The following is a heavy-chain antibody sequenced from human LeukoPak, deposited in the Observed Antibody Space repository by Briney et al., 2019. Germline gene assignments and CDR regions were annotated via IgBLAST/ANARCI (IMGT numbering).Heavy chain of an antibody. CDR1: GDRFRSYA. V-gene: IGHV1-69*06. CDR2: IITMFGTS. CDR3: ATLTEDGL. D-gene: IGHD1-20*01. Sequence: SVKVSCKTSGDRFRSYAISWVRQAPGQGPEWMARIITMFGTSDYAQKFQGRLTITADTSTGTAYMELSSLKTEDTAVYYCATLTEDGLWGQGTLVTVSP. J-gene: IGHJ3*01.